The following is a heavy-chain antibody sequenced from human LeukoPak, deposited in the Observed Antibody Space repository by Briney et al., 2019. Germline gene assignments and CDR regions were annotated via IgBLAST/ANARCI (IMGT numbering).Heavy chain of an antibody. V-gene: IGHV3-7*01. Sequence: GGSLRLSCAASGFTFSSYWMSWVRQAPGKGLEWVANIKQDGSEKYYVDSVKGRFTISRDNAKNSLYLQMNSLRTEDTAVYYCARVDSSSQGNYYYYGMDVWGQGTTVTVSS. CDR2: IKQDGSEK. CDR1: GFTFSSYW. D-gene: IGHD6-6*01. CDR3: ARVDSSSQGNYYYYGMDV. J-gene: IGHJ6*02.